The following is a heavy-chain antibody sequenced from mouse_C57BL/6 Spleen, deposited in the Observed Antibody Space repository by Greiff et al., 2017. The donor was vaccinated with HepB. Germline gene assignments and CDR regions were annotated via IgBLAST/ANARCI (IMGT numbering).Heavy chain of an antibody. CDR1: GFTFSDYG. J-gene: IGHJ3*01. D-gene: IGHD1-1*01. CDR2: ISSGSSTI. V-gene: IGHV5-17*01. Sequence: DVHLVESGGGLVKPGGSLKLSCAASGFTFSDYGMHWVRQAPEKGLEWVAYISSGSSTIYYADTVKGRFTISRDNAKNTLFLQMTSLRSEDTAMYYLARTFYYGSSSWFAYWGQGTLVTVSA. CDR3: ARTFYYGSSSWFAY.